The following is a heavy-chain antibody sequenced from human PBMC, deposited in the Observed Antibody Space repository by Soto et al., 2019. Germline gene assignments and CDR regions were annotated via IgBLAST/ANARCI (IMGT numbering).Heavy chain of an antibody. CDR3: ARHRLDYIWGSYRPNFDY. J-gene: IGHJ4*02. D-gene: IGHD3-16*02. Sequence: GGSLRLSCAASGFTFSDYYMSWIRQAPGKGLEWVSYISSSGSTIYYADSVKGRFTISRDNAKNSLYLQMNSLRAEDTAVYYCARHRLDYIWGSYRPNFDYWGQGTLVTVSS. CDR2: ISSSGSTI. V-gene: IGHV3-11*01. CDR1: GFTFSDYY.